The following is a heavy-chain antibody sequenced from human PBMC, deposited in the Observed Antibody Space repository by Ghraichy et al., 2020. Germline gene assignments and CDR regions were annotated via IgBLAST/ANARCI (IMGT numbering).Heavy chain of an antibody. D-gene: IGHD5-18*01. CDR3: ARPKGGYSYAFDI. J-gene: IGHJ3*02. Sequence: SETLSLTCAVYGGSFSGYYWSWIRQPPGKGLEWIGEINHSGSTNYNPSLKSRVTISVDTSKNQFSLKLSSVTAADTAVYYCARPKGGYSYAFDIWGQGTMVTVSS. V-gene: IGHV4-34*01. CDR1: GGSFSGYY. CDR2: INHSGST.